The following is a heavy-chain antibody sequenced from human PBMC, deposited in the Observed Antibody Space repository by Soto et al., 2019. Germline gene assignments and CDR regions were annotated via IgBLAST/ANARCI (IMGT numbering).Heavy chain of an antibody. CDR1: GGTFSSYT. Sequence: ASVKVSCKASGGTFSSYTISWVRQAPGQGLEWMGRIIPILGIANYAQKFQGRVTITADKSTSTAYMELSSLRSEDTAVYYCARSPGAAVYYFDYWGQGTLVTVSS. CDR2: IIPILGIA. J-gene: IGHJ4*02. CDR3: ARSPGAAVYYFDY. V-gene: IGHV1-69*02. D-gene: IGHD3-10*01.